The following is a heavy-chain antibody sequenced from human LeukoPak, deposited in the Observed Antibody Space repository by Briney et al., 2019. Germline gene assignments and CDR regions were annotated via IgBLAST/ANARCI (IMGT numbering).Heavy chain of an antibody. Sequence: PSETLSLTCTVSGGATSNSELYWGWVRQPPGKGLEWIAMIYYSGSTYSDPSLKSRVTISVDTSKNQFSLKVRSVTAADSAVYFCARLAGHHNNGRFDFWGQGVLVSVSS. CDR1: GGATSNSELY. CDR3: ARLAGHHNNGRFDF. V-gene: IGHV4-39*01. D-gene: IGHD1-1*01. CDR2: IYYSGST. J-gene: IGHJ4*02.